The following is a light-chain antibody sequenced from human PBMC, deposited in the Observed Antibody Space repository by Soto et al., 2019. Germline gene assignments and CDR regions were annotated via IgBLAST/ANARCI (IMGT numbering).Light chain of an antibody. CDR2: KTS. CDR1: QSISSW. V-gene: IGKV1-5*03. Sequence: DIQMTQSPSSVSASVVDRFTITFRASQSISSWLAWYQQKPGGAPKLLISKTSVLENGVPSRFSGSGFGTEFTLTISSLQPEDFATYYCQQFQAFSTFGPRTKVDI. CDR3: QQFQAFST. J-gene: IGKJ1*01.